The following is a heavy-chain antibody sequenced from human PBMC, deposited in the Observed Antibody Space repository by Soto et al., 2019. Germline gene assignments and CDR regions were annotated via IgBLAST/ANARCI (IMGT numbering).Heavy chain of an antibody. J-gene: IGHJ4*02. V-gene: IGHV3-30*18. D-gene: IGHD3-10*01. CDR3: AKGGGRGYYGSVSYCLYY. CDR1: GFTFSSYG. CDR2: ISYDGSNK. Sequence: QVQLVESGGGVVQPGRSLRLSCAASGFTFSSYGMHWVRQAPGKGLEWVAVISYDGSNKYYADSLKGRFTISRDNSKNTLYLQMNSLRAEDTAVYYCAKGGGRGYYGSVSYCLYYWGQGTLITVSS.